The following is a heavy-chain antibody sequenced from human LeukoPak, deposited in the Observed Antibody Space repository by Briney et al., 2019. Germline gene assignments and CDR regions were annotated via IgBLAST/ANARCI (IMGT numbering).Heavy chain of an antibody. CDR2: MNPNSGNT. J-gene: IGHJ4*02. D-gene: IGHD2-21*01. CDR3: ARVAGNCGGDCYRLLY. CDR1: GYTFTTYD. Sequence: ASVKVSCKASGYTFTTYDINWVRQATGQGLESLGWMNPNSGNTGYAQKFQGRVTMTRNISITTAYMELSNLRSEDTAVYYCARVAGNCGGDCYRLLYWGQGTLVTVSS. V-gene: IGHV1-8*01.